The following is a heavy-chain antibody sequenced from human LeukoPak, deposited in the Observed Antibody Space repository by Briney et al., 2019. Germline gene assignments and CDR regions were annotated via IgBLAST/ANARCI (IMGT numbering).Heavy chain of an antibody. D-gene: IGHD2-15*01. Sequence: ASVKVSSKASGYTFTIYYMHWVRQAPGQGVEWMGIKNPSGGSTSYAQKFQGRVIMTRDTSTSTVYMELSSLRAEDTAVYYCAGSGTVVAAPLGWFDPWGQGTLVTVSS. V-gene: IGHV1-46*01. CDR3: AGSGTVVAAPLGWFDP. J-gene: IGHJ5*02. CDR1: GYTFTIYY. CDR2: KNPSGGST.